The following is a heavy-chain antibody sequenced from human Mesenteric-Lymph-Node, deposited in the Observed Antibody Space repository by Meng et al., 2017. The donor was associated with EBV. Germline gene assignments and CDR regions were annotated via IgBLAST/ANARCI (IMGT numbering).Heavy chain of an antibody. CDR3: SRESWRAFDY. CDR1: GDSVSNTNVA. Sequence: QVQLRQSGPGLVRPPQTLSLTCAISGDSVSNTNVAWNWIRQSPSRGLEWLGRTYYRSKWYNEYAQSVKGRITINPDTSKSEFSLQLNSVTPDDTAVYYCSRESWRAFDYWGQGTLVTVSS. V-gene: IGHV6-1*01. J-gene: IGHJ4*02. CDR2: TYYRSKWYN.